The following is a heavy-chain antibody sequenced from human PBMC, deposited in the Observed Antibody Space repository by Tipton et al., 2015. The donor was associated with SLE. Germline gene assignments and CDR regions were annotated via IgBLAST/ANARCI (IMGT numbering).Heavy chain of an antibody. V-gene: IGHV3-53*05. CDR2: IYSGGST. J-gene: IGHJ4*02. CDR3: ARGGRGYGDLDY. Sequence: SLRLSCAASGFTFSNAWMSWVRQAPGKGLEWVSVIYSGGSTYYADSVKGRFTISRDNSKNTLYLQMNSLRAEDTAVYYCARGGRGYGDLDYWGQGTLVTVSS. D-gene: IGHD4-17*01. CDR1: GFTFSNAW.